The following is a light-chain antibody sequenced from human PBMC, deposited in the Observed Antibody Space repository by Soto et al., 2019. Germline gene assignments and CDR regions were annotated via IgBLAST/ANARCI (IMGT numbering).Light chain of an antibody. Sequence: EIVMTQSPATLSVSPGERATLSCRASQSISSNFAWYQQKPGQAPRLLIYDASTRATGVPARFSGSGSGTEFTFTISSLQSEDFGVYYCQQYNSWPPITFGQGTRLEIK. CDR2: DAS. V-gene: IGKV3-15*01. CDR1: QSISSN. CDR3: QQYNSWPPIT. J-gene: IGKJ5*01.